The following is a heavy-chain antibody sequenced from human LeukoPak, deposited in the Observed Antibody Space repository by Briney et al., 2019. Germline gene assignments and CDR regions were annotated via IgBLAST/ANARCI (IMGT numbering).Heavy chain of an antibody. CDR2: LGRTGEYK. V-gene: IGHV3-23*01. J-gene: IGHJ4*02. CDR1: GFTYTDYS. CDR3: AKEDGNYGSGRYYYFDY. Sequence: PGGSLRLSCSASGFTYTDYSMSWVRQVPGKGLEWVSGLGRTGEYKYYADSVKGRFTISRDNSKGTLYLVMNSLRAEDTAVYYCAKEDGNYGSGRYYYFDYWGQGTLVTVSS. D-gene: IGHD3-10*01.